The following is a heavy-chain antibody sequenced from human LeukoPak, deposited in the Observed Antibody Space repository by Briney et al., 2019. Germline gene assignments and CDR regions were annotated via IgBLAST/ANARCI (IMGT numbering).Heavy chain of an antibody. J-gene: IGHJ6*03. Sequence: ASVKVSCKASGYTFTSYDINWVRQATGQGLEWMGWMNPNSGNTGYAQKFQGRVTITRNTSISTAYMELSSLRSEDTAVYYCARGYARISGYDPPAYYYYMDVWGKGTTVTISS. D-gene: IGHD5-12*01. CDR3: ARGYARISGYDPPAYYYYMDV. CDR2: MNPNSGNT. CDR1: GYTFTSYD. V-gene: IGHV1-8*03.